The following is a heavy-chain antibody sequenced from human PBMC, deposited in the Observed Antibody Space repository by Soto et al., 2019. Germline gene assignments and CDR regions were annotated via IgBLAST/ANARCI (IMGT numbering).Heavy chain of an antibody. CDR1: GSSITSNYY. J-gene: IGHJ4*02. D-gene: IGHD1-26*01. CDR3: VRDQRSYYSPSLDY. Sequence: TLSLTCAVSGSSITSNYYWGWIRQSPGKGLEWIGSIYHSGSTYYNPSLKSRVTISVDTSKNQLSLKLSSVTAADTAVYYCVRDQRSYYSPSLDYWGRGTLVTVSS. CDR2: IYHSGST. V-gene: IGHV4-38-2*02.